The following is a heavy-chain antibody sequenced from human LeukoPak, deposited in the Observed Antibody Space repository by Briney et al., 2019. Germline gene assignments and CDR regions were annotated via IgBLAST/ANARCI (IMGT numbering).Heavy chain of an antibody. J-gene: IGHJ4*02. D-gene: IGHD3-10*02. CDR1: GFTFSDYW. CDR2: IKQDGSEQ. V-gene: IGHV3-7*05. Sequence: GGPLRLSCAASGFTFSDYWMSWVRQAPGRGLEWVANIKQDGSEQCYVDSVKGRFTIARDNVKNSLYLQMNSLRAEDTAVYYCARDLVRDWGQGTLVTVSS. CDR3: ARDLVRD.